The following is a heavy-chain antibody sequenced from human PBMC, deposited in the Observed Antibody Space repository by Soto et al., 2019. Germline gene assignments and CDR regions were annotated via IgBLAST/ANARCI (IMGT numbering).Heavy chain of an antibody. J-gene: IGHJ4*02. Sequence: GLEWIGEINHSGSTNYNPSLKSRVTISVDTSKNQFSLKLSSVTAADTAVYYCAMNYYDSSGYDYWGQGTLVTVS. CDR2: INHSGST. CDR3: AMNYYDSSGYDY. V-gene: IGHV4-34*01. D-gene: IGHD3-22*01.